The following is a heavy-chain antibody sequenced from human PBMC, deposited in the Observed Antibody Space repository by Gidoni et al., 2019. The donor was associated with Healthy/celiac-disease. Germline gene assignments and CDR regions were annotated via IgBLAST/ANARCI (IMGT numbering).Heavy chain of an antibody. D-gene: IGHD3-22*01. CDR1: GFTFSSYG. CDR3: ARDLKTPSDRPDAFDI. V-gene: IGHV3-33*01. Sequence: QVQLVESGGGVVQPGRSLRLSCAASGFTFSSYGMHWVRPAPGKGLEWVAVIWYDGSNKYYADSVKGRFTISRDNSKNTLYLQMNSLRAEDTAVYYCARDLKTPSDRPDAFDIWGQGTMVTVSS. J-gene: IGHJ3*02. CDR2: IWYDGSNK.